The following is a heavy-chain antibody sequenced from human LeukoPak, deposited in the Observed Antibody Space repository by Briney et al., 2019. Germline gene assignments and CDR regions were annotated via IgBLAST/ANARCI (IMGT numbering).Heavy chain of an antibody. CDR2: LRSDGTSA. V-gene: IGHV3-74*03. CDR3: ARDFHAVHFDS. Sequence: VGSTRLSGAASGPTDGSYWGAWAGQVLWEGLVCVARLRSDGTSAMYADSVKGRFTISRDNAKNTLFLQMNSLRVEDTAVYYCARDFHAVHFDSWGQGTLVTVSS. J-gene: IGHJ4*02. CDR1: GPTDGSYW. D-gene: IGHD2-8*01.